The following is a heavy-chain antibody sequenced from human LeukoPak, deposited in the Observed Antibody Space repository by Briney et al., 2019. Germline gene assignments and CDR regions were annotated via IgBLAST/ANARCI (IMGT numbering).Heavy chain of an antibody. V-gene: IGHV3-23*01. Sequence: GGSLRLSCAASGFTFSSYAMSWVRQAPGKGLEWVSAISGSGGSTYYADSVKGRFTISRDNSKNTLYLQMNSLRAEDTAVYYCASSVVVITPYYFDYWAREPWSPSPQ. CDR2: ISGSGGST. CDR3: ASSVVVITPYYFDY. CDR1: GFTFSSYA. J-gene: IGHJ4*02. D-gene: IGHD3-22*01.